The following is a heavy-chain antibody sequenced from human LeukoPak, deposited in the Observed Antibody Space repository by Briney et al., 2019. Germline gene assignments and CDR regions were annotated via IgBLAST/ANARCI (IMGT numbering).Heavy chain of an antibody. D-gene: IGHD1-26*01. CDR2: IYYSGST. V-gene: IGHV4-39*07. CDR1: GGSISTNSYY. Sequence: SETLSLTCTVSGGSISTNSYYWGWIRQPPGKGLEWIATIYYSGSTNYNPSLKSRVTISVDTSKNQFSLKLSSVTAADTAVYYCARGTSGSDGNWFDPWGQGTLVTVSS. J-gene: IGHJ5*02. CDR3: ARGTSGSDGNWFDP.